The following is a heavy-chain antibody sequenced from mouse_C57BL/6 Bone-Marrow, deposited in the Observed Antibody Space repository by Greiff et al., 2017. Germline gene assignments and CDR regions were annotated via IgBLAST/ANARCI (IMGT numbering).Heavy chain of an antibody. CDR2: INSDGGST. Sequence: DVKLVEPGGGLVQPGESLKLSCESNEYEFPSYDMSWVRKTPEKRLELVAAINSDGGSTYYPDTMERRFILSRDPTKNTLYLQMSSLTSEDTALYYCARHGNYGNTMDYWGQGTSVTVSS. CDR3: ARHGNYGNTMDY. V-gene: IGHV5-2*01. D-gene: IGHD2-1*01. CDR1: EYEFPSYD. J-gene: IGHJ4*01.